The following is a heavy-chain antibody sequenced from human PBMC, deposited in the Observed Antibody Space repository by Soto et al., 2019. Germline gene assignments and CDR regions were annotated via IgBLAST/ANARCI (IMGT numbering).Heavy chain of an antibody. V-gene: IGHV1-69*13. J-gene: IGHJ4*02. Sequence: SVKVSCKVSGGTFNSYAISWLRQAPGQGLEWMGGIIPIFGTANYAQKFQGRVTFTADESTSTAYMELSSLRSEDTAMYYCARDRYSSSWYYFDYWGQGTLVTVSS. CDR2: IIPIFGTA. CDR3: ARDRYSSSWYYFDY. CDR1: GGTFNSYA. D-gene: IGHD6-13*01.